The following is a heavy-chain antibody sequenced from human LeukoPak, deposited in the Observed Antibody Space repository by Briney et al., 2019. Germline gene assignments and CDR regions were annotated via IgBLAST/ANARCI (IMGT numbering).Heavy chain of an antibody. CDR1: GGSFSKYY. V-gene: IGHV4-34*01. Sequence: SETLFPTRAVYGGSFSKYYRSWIRPPPGEGVGWGGEINDSGRTNYNPSLMSRVTVSVDTSKNQFSLRLTSVTATDTAVYYCARRWNYGRNYYIDVWGNGATVSVSS. CDR2: INDSGRT. D-gene: IGHD1-7*01. J-gene: IGHJ6*03. CDR3: ARRWNYGRNYYIDV.